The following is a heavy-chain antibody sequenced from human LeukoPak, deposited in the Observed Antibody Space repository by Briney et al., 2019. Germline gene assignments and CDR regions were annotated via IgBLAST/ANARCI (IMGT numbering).Heavy chain of an antibody. Sequence: PSETLSLTCAVYGGSFSDYYWSWIRQPPGKGLEWIGEINHSGSTNYNPSLKSRVTISVDTSKNQLSLKLSSVTAADTAVYYCARRVQWLPPNYWGQGTLVTVSS. CDR3: ARRVQWLPPNY. D-gene: IGHD6-19*01. V-gene: IGHV4-34*01. CDR1: GGSFSDYY. CDR2: INHSGST. J-gene: IGHJ4*02.